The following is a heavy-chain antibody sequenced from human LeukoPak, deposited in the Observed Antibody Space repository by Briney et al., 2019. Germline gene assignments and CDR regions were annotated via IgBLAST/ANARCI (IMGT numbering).Heavy chain of an antibody. CDR1: GGTFSSYA. CDR2: IIPIFGIA. J-gene: IGHJ6*02. Sequence: GSSVKVSCKASGGTFSSYAISWVRQAPGQGLEWMGRIIPIFGIANYAQKFQGRVTITADKSTSTAYMELSSLRSEDTAVYCCASTPRPGDPVDYGMDVWGQGTTVTVSS. V-gene: IGHV1-69*04. CDR3: ASTPRPGDPVDYGMDV.